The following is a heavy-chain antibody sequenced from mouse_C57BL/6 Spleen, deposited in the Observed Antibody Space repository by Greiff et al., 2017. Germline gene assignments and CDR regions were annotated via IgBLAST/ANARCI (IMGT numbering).Heavy chain of an antibody. CDR3: APIYDGYHGGFAY. CDR1: GYTFTSYW. D-gene: IGHD2-3*01. Sequence: VQLQQPGAELVKPGASVKLSCKASGYTFTSYWMHWVKQRPGQGLEWIGMIHPNSGSTNYNEKFKSKATLTVDKSSSTAYMQLSSLTSEDSAVYYCAPIYDGYHGGFAYWGQGTLVTVSA. V-gene: IGHV1-64*01. J-gene: IGHJ3*01. CDR2: IHPNSGST.